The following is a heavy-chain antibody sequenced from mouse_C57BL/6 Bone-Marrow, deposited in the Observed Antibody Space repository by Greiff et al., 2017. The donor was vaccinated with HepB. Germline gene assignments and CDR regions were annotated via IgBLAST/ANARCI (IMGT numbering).Heavy chain of an antibody. CDR1: GYSITSGYY. Sequence: ESGPGLVKPSQSLSLTCSVTGYSITSGYYWNWIRQFPGNKLEWMGYISYDGSNNYNPSLKNRISITRDTSKNQFFLKLNSVTTEDTATYYCAREGYYGSSLFDYWGQGTTLTVSS. J-gene: IGHJ2*01. D-gene: IGHD1-1*01. V-gene: IGHV3-6*01. CDR3: AREGYYGSSLFDY. CDR2: ISYDGSN.